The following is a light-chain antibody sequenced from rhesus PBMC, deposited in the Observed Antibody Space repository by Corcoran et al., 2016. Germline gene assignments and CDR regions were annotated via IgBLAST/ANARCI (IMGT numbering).Light chain of an antibody. CDR1: DYIGSF. Sequence: EIVLTQSPATLSLSPGETATLSCRASDYIGSFLAWYQLKPGQAPKLTVHSAKFRATGIPDRFSGRGSKTAFTLPISSLEPEDVGVYHCQQYNDLLPTFGGGTKVELK. CDR3: QQYNDLLPT. V-gene: IGKV3-40*03. J-gene: IGKJ4*01. CDR2: SAK.